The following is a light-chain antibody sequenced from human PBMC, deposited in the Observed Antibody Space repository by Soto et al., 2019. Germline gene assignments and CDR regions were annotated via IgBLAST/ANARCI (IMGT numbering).Light chain of an antibody. Sequence: EIVMTQSPATLSVSPGERATLSCRASQSDRSNLAWYQQKPGQTPRLLIYGASTRATGIPARFSGSGSGTEFTLTISSLQSEDFAVYYCQQYNNWPLYTFGQGTKLEIK. CDR1: QSDRSN. CDR2: GAS. J-gene: IGKJ2*01. V-gene: IGKV3-15*01. CDR3: QQYNNWPLYT.